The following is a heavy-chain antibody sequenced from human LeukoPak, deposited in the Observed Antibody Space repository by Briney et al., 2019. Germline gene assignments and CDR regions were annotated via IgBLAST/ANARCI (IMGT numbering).Heavy chain of an antibody. V-gene: IGHV5-51*01. Sequence: GESLKISCKGSGYSFTSYWIGWVRQMPGKGLEWMGIIYPGDSDTRYSPSFQGQVTISADKSISTAYLQWSSLKASDTAMYYCSRQRGASSGWYYYYYGMDVWGQGTTVTVSS. CDR3: SRQRGASSGWYYYYYGMDV. J-gene: IGHJ6*02. D-gene: IGHD6-19*01. CDR1: GYSFTSYW. CDR2: IYPGDSDT.